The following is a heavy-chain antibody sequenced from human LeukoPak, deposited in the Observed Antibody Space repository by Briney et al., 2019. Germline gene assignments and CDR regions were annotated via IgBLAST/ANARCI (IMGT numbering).Heavy chain of an antibody. V-gene: IGHV3-23*01. CDR2: ISGSGGIT. CDR3: AKDKGDPEGYYYMDV. Sequence: GGSLRLSCAASRFTFRSYAMSWVRQAPGKGLEWVSAISGSGGITYYADSVKGRFTISRDNAKNSLYLQMNSLRAEDTALYYCAKDKGDPEGYYYMDVWGKGTTVTISS. D-gene: IGHD2-21*02. J-gene: IGHJ6*03. CDR1: RFTFRSYA.